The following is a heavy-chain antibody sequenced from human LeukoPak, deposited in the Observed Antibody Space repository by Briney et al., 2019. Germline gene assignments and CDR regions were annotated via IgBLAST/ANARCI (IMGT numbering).Heavy chain of an antibody. CDR1: GCTFSCYA. J-gene: IGHJ5*02. CDR2: IIPIFGRA. D-gene: IGHD5-18*01. Sequence: SVKVSCKSSGCTFSCYACSWVRQAPGPGLEWMGRIIPIFGRANFPQKFQGRVTITTDESTSTASMALSSLRSEDTAVYYCARDLPVGAGGYSYGPNWFDPWGQGTLVTVSS. V-gene: IGHV1-69*05. CDR3: ARDLPVGAGGYSYGPNWFDP.